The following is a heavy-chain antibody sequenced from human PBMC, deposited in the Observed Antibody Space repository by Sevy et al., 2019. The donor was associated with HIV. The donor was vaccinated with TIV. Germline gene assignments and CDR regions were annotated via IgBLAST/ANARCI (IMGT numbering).Heavy chain of an antibody. CDR1: EFTFSSYE. D-gene: IGHD3-22*01. CDR3: AGGVVIGTTFDY. J-gene: IGHJ4*02. V-gene: IGHV3-48*03. Sequence: GGSLRLSCAASEFTFSSYEMNWVRQAPGKGLEWVSYISSSGSLIYYADSVKGRFTISRDNAKNSLYLQMNSLRAEDTAVYYCAGGVVIGTTFDYRGQGTLVTVSS. CDR2: ISSSGSLI.